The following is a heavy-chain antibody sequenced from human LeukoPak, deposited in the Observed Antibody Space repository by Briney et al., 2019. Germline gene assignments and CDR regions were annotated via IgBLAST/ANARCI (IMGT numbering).Heavy chain of an antibody. J-gene: IGHJ4*02. Sequence: PSETLSLTCTVSGGSISSSSYYWGWIRQPPGKGLEWIGSIYYSGSTYYNPSLKSRVTISVDTSKNQFSLKLSSVTAADTAVYYCARARGYDYDYWGQGTLVTVSS. CDR2: IYYSGST. D-gene: IGHD5-12*01. CDR1: GGSISSSSYY. CDR3: ARARGYDYDY. V-gene: IGHV4-39*01.